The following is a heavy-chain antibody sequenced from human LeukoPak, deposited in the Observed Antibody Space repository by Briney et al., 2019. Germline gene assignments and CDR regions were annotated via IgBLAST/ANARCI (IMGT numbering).Heavy chain of an antibody. CDR2: IYSGGST. J-gene: IGHJ1*01. CDR1: GFTVSSNY. V-gene: IGHV3-66*01. D-gene: IGHD3-16*01. CDR3: ARVGSPVEYFQH. Sequence: GGSLRLSCAASGFTVSSNYMSWVRQAPGKGLEWVSVIYSGGSTYYADSVKGRFTISRDYSKNTLYLQMNSLRAEDTAVYYCARVGSPVEYFQHWGQGTLVTVSS.